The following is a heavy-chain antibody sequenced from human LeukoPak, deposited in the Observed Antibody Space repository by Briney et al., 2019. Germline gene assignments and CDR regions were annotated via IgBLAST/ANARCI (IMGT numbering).Heavy chain of an antibody. CDR1: GYTFTSYY. Sequence: ASVKVSCKASGYTFTSYYMHWVRRAPGQGLEWMGIINPSGGSTSYAQKFQGRVTMTRDTSTSTVYMELSSLRSEDTAVYYCARDSWGYGYFDYWGQGTLVTVSS. D-gene: IGHD5-18*01. CDR3: ARDSWGYGYFDY. J-gene: IGHJ4*02. V-gene: IGHV1-46*01. CDR2: INPSGGST.